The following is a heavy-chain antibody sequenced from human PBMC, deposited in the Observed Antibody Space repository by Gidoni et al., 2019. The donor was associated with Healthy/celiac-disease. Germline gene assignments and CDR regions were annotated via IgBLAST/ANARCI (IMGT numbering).Heavy chain of an antibody. V-gene: IGHV4-38-2*02. Sequence: QVQLQESGPGLVKPSETLSLTCAVSGYSISSGYYCGWIRQPPGKGLEWIGSIYHSGSTYYNPSLKSRVTISVDTSKNQFSLKLSSVTAADTAVYYCARDPRSIQGLGYYYGMDVWGQGTTVTVSS. J-gene: IGHJ6*02. CDR1: GYSISSGYY. CDR2: IYHSGST. CDR3: ARDPRSIQGLGYYYGMDV. D-gene: IGHD5-18*01.